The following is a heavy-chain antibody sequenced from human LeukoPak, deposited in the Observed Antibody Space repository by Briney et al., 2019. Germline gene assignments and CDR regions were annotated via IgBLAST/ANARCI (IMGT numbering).Heavy chain of an antibody. CDR2: IYRSGST. V-gene: IGHV4-38-2*02. CDR1: GYSISSGYY. Sequence: SETLSLTCTVSGYSISSGYYWVWIRQTPGKGLEWIGSIYRSGSTNYNPSLKSRVTISVDTSKNQFSLKVNSVTAADTALYYCARVTGYMIEDYFDYWGQGTLVTVSS. D-gene: IGHD3-22*01. J-gene: IGHJ4*02. CDR3: ARVTGYMIEDYFDY.